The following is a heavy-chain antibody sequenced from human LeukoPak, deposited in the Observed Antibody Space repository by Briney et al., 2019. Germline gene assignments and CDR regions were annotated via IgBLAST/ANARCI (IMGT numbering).Heavy chain of an antibody. V-gene: IGHV3-7*01. Sequence: GGSLRLSCTASGFTLSSSWMSWVRQPPGRGLEWVASIKQDGSQKYYVDSVKGRFTISRDNAKNSLYLQMNSLRAEDTAVYYCARYGSSGWYLTNYFDYWGQGTLVTVSS. CDR2: IKQDGSQK. CDR1: GFTLSSSW. CDR3: ARYGSSGWYLTNYFDY. J-gene: IGHJ4*02. D-gene: IGHD6-19*01.